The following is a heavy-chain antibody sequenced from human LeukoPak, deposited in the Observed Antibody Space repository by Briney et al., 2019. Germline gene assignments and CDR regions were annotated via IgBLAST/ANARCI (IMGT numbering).Heavy chain of an antibody. J-gene: IGHJ4*02. CDR2: ISTSGSTI. CDR3: SFSMVRGVIGTYYFDY. Sequence: GGSLRLSCAASGFTFSDYYMSWIRQAPGKGLRWVSYISTSGSTIYYADSVKGRFTISRDNAKNSLYLQMNSLRAEDTAVYYCSFSMVRGVIGTYYFDYWGQGTLVTVSS. D-gene: IGHD3-10*01. V-gene: IGHV3-11*01. CDR1: GFTFSDYY.